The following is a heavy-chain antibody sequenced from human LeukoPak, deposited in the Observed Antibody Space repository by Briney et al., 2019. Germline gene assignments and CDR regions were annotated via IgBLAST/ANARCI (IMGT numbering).Heavy chain of an antibody. CDR1: GGSISKFY. Sequence: KSSETLSLTCTVSGGSISKFYWGWIRQPPGKGLEWVGYIDNSGATSYNPSLKSRVTMSIDATKNQFSLKLNSVTAADTAVYYCARDRRDGYHYAAFDIWGQGTMVSVSS. J-gene: IGHJ3*02. V-gene: IGHV4-59*01. CDR2: IDNSGAT. D-gene: IGHD5-24*01. CDR3: ARDRRDGYHYAAFDI.